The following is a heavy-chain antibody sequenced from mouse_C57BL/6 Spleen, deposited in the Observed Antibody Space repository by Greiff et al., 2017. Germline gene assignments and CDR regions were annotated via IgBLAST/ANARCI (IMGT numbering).Heavy chain of an antibody. V-gene: IGHV7-3*01. D-gene: IGHD2-1*01. CDR1: GFTFTDYY. Sequence: EVKLVESGGGLVQPGGSLSLSCAASGFTFTDYYMSWVRQPPGKALEWLGFIRNKANGYTTEYSASVKGRFTISRDNSQSIIYLQMNALRAEDSATYYCARLYGNYVWYFDVWGTGTTVTVSS. J-gene: IGHJ1*03. CDR3: ARLYGNYVWYFDV. CDR2: IRNKANGYTT.